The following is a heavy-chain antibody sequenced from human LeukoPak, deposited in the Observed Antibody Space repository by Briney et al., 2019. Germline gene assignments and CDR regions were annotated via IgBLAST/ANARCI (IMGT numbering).Heavy chain of an antibody. D-gene: IGHD6-19*01. CDR2: IYYSGST. CDR1: GASISSSHYY. CDR3: ATEKWLETNYFDF. Sequence: SETLSLTCNVSGASISSSHYYWAWIRQPPGKGLEWIGSIYYSGSTYYNPSLQSRVTISVDTSKTQFSLKLSSVTAADTAVYYCATEKWLETNYFDFWGQGTLVTVSS. J-gene: IGHJ4*02. V-gene: IGHV4-39*07.